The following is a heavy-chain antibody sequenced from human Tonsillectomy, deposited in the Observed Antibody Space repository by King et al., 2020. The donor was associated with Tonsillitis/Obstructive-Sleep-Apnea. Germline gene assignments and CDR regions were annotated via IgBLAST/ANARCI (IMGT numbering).Heavy chain of an antibody. J-gene: IGHJ6*02. V-gene: IGHV3-15*07. D-gene: IGHD3-10*01. CDR3: TRNRHGSGSPRGYFYYGMDV. Sequence: QLVQSGGGLVKPGGSLRLSCAASGFTFSDVWMNWVRQAPGKGLEWVGRIKNKRDGGTTDYAAPGKGRFTISRDDSKNTVYLQMNSLQTEDRAVYYCTRNRHGSGSPRGYFYYGMDVWGQGTTVTVSS. CDR2: IKNKRDGGTT. CDR1: GFTFSDVW.